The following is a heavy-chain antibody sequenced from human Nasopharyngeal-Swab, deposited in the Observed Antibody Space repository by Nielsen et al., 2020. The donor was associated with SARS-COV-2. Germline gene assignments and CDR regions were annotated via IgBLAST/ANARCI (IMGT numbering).Heavy chain of an antibody. CDR2: ISGSGGNT. J-gene: IGHJ4*02. D-gene: IGHD1-26*01. Sequence: GGSLRLSCTVSGFAFGNYAMSWVRQAPGKGLEWVSGISGSGGNTFVADSVKGRFTISRDNSKNPLYLQMSSLRVADTATYYCAKEGSIIVGTFFDSWGQGALVTVSS. CDR3: AKEGSIIVGTFFDS. CDR1: GFAFGNYA. V-gene: IGHV3-23*01.